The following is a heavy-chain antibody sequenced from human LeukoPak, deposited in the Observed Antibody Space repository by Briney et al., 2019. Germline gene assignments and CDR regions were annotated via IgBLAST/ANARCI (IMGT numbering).Heavy chain of an antibody. D-gene: IGHD3-10*01. J-gene: IGHJ4*02. CDR1: GFTFRSYA. CDR3: ASPRSAYYYGSGSFDY. Sequence: GGSLRPSCAAPGFTFRSYAMTWVGQAPGKGRGGGAVISYDGSNKYYADSVKGRFTISRDNSKNTLYLQMNSLRAEDTAVYYCASPRSAYYYGSGSFDYWGQGTLVTVSS. CDR2: ISYDGSNK. V-gene: IGHV3-30-3*01.